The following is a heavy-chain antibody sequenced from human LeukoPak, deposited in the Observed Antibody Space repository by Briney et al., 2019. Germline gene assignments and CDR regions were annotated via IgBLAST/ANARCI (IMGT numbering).Heavy chain of an antibody. V-gene: IGHV4-59*11. Sequence: SETLSLTCTVSGGSISSQFWSWIRQPPGKGLEWIGNIYNSGTTNYNPSLESRVTISVDTSKNQLSLQVTSVTAADTAVYYCTKATQWLAFDYWGWGTLVTVSS. D-gene: IGHD6-19*01. J-gene: IGHJ4*02. CDR1: GGSISSQF. CDR2: IYNSGTT. CDR3: TKATQWLAFDY.